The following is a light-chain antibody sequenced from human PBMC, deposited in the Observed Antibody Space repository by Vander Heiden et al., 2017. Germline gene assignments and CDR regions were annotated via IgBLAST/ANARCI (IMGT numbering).Light chain of an antibody. J-gene: IGKJ4*01. V-gene: IGKV1-39*01. CDR2: AAS. CDR3: QQSDSTPT. Sequence: DIQMTQSPSSLSASVGDRVTITCRASQSISSYLNWYQQKPGKAPKLLIYAASSLQSGVPSRFSGSGSGTDFTLTISSLQPEDFATYYCQQSDSTPTFGGGTKVXIK. CDR1: QSISSY.